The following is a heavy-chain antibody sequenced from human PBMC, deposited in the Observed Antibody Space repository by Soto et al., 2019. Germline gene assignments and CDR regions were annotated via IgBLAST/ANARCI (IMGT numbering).Heavy chain of an antibody. CDR3: ARKGRYFDWLLDY. Sequence: QVQLVQSGAEVKKPGSSVKVSCKASGGTFSSYSISWVRQAPGQGLEWMGGIIPIISTAKYAQKFQGRVSMTADESTSTAYMEVTGLRSEDTAVYYCARKGRYFDWLLDYWGQGTLVTVSS. J-gene: IGHJ4*02. V-gene: IGHV1-69*01. CDR2: IIPIISTA. D-gene: IGHD3-9*01. CDR1: GGTFSSYS.